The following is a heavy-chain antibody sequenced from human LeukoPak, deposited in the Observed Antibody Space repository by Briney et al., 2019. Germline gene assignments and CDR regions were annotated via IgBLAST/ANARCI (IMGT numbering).Heavy chain of an antibody. D-gene: IGHD6-19*01. V-gene: IGHV3-23*01. CDR2: ITATGGST. J-gene: IGHJ3*01. Sequence: KPGGSLRLSCAASGFTFSSYAVSWVRQAPGKGLEWVSAITATGGSTYYAASVKGRFTVSRDNSKNTLYLQMSSLRAEDTAMYYCAKVRDTRDWYKDAFDVWGQGTRVTVSS. CDR3: AKVRDTRDWYKDAFDV. CDR1: GFTFSSYA.